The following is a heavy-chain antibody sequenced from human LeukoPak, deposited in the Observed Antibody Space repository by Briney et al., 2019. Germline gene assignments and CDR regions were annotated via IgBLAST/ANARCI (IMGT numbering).Heavy chain of an antibody. V-gene: IGHV4-34*01. CDR1: GGSFSGYY. CDR3: ARVDSGYDQRPDY. D-gene: IGHD5-12*01. Sequence: PSETLSLTCAVYGGSFSGYYWSWIRQPPGKGLEWIGEINHSGSTNYNPSLKSRVTISVDASKNQFSLKLSSVTAADTAVCYCARVDSGYDQRPDYWGQGTLVTVSS. CDR2: INHSGST. J-gene: IGHJ4*02.